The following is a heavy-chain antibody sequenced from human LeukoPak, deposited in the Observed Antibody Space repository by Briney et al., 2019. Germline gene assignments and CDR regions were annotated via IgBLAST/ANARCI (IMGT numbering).Heavy chain of an antibody. CDR2: ISGSGGST. J-gene: IGHJ4*02. Sequence: PGGSLRLSCAASGFTFSSYGMHWVRQAPGKGLEWVSAISGSGGSTYYADSVKGRFTISRDNSKNTLYLQMNSLRAEDTAVYYCAKGPGYCSGGSCHPFDYWGQGTLVTVSS. D-gene: IGHD2-15*01. CDR3: AKGPGYCSGGSCHPFDY. CDR1: GFTFSSYG. V-gene: IGHV3-23*01.